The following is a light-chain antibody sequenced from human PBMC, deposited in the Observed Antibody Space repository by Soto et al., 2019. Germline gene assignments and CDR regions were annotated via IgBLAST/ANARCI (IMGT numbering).Light chain of an antibody. Sequence: AIQLTQSPSSLSASVGDRVTITCRASRGISSALAWYQQKPGKAPKLLIYDASSLESGVPSRFSGSGSGTDFTLTISSLQPEDFATYYCQQFNSYPPLLTFGGGTKVEIK. CDR1: RGISSA. J-gene: IGKJ4*01. CDR2: DAS. CDR3: QQFNSYPPLLT. V-gene: IGKV1-13*02.